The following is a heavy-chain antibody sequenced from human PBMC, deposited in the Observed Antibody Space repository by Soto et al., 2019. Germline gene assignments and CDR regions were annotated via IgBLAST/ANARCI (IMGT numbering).Heavy chain of an antibody. CDR1: GFSLSTSGVG. Sequence: QITLKESGPTLVKPTQTLTLTCTFSGFSLSTSGVGVGWIRQPPGKALEWLALIYWDDDKRYSPSLKSRLTITKDTYKNQVVLTMPNMDPVDTATYYCAHLTPDSSGYYWDYWGQGTLVTVSS. CDR3: AHLTPDSSGYYWDY. CDR2: IYWDDDK. V-gene: IGHV2-5*02. J-gene: IGHJ4*02. D-gene: IGHD3-22*01.